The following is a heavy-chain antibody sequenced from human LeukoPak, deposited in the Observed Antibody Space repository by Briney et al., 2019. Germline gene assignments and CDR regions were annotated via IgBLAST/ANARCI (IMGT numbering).Heavy chain of an antibody. CDR1: GFTFSSYG. Sequence: PGGSLRLSCAASGFTFSSYGMHWVRQAPGKGLEWVAVIWYDGSNKYYADSVKGRFTISRDNSKNTLYLQMNSLRAEDTAVYYCARDVLWFGEYDYWGREPWSPSPQ. CDR2: IWYDGSNK. D-gene: IGHD3-10*01. V-gene: IGHV3-33*01. CDR3: ARDVLWFGEYDY. J-gene: IGHJ4*02.